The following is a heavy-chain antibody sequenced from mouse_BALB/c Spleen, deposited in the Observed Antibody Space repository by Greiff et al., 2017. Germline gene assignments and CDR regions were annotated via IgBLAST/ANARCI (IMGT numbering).Heavy chain of an antibody. V-gene: IGHV5-6-5*01. Sequence: VQLKESGGGLVKPGGSLKLSCAASGFTFSSYAMSWVRQTPEKRLEWVASISSGGSTYYPDSVKGRFTISRDNARNILYLQMSSLRSEDTAMYYCARGVANWYFDVWGAGTTVTVSS. J-gene: IGHJ1*01. CDR3: ARGVANWYFDV. CDR2: ISSGGST. D-gene: IGHD1-1*02. CDR1: GFTFSSYA.